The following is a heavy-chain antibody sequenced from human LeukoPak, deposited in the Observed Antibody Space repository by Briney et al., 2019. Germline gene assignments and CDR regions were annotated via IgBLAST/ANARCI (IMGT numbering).Heavy chain of an antibody. CDR1: GFSLGTSGMC. V-gene: IGHV2-70*11. J-gene: IGHJ4*02. CDR3: ARIERRLGLHFDY. D-gene: IGHD1-1*01. Sequence: SGPTLVNPTQTLTLTCTVSGFSLGTSGMCVSWIRQPPGKALEWLARIDWDDAKYYSTSLKTRLTISKDTTKNQVVLTLTNMDPVDTATYYCARIERRLGLHFDYWGQGTLVAVSS. CDR2: IDWDDAK.